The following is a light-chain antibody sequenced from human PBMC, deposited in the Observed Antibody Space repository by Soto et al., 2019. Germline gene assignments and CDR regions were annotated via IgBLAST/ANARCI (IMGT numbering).Light chain of an antibody. CDR3: SSYTSSSTII. CDR2: EVT. V-gene: IGLV2-14*01. J-gene: IGLJ2*01. CDR1: SSDVGGYNY. Sequence: QSALTQPASVSGSPGQSITISCTGTSSDVGGYNYVSWYQQHPGKAPKLMIYEVTDRPSGVSSRFSGSKSGNTASLTISGLQAEDEADYYCSSYTSSSTIIFGGGTKPTVL.